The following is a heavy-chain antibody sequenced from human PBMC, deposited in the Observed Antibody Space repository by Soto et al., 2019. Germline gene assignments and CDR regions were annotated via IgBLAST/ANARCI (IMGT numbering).Heavy chain of an antibody. CDR2: IDPSDSCT. CDR3: ARHPIHRNNWFDP. Sequence: GESLKISCKGSGYSFTSYWISWVRQMPGKGLEWMGRIDPSDSCTNYSPSFQGHVTISADKSISTAYLQWSSLKASDTAMYYCARHPIHRNNWFDPWGQGTLVTVSS. D-gene: IGHD5-18*01. J-gene: IGHJ5*02. V-gene: IGHV5-10-1*01. CDR1: GYSFTSYW.